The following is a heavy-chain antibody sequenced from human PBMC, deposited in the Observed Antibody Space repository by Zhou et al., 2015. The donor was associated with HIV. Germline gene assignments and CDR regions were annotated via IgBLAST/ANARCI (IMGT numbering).Heavy chain of an antibody. Sequence: QVQLVQSGAEVKKPGSSVKVSCKASGGTFSSYAISWVRQAPGQGLEWMGGIIPIFGTANYAQKFQGRVTITADESTSTAYMELSSLRSEDTAVYYCARAYYDILTGYSTDDAFDIWGQGTMVTVSS. J-gene: IGHJ3*02. CDR3: ARAYYDILTGYSTDDAFDI. CDR2: IIPIFGTA. D-gene: IGHD3-9*01. CDR1: GGTFSSYA. V-gene: IGHV1-69*01.